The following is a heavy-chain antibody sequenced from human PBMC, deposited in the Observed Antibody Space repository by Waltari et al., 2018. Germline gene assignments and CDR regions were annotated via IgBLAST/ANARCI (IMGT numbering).Heavy chain of an antibody. CDR2: IRASADNT. CDR3: AIQSLSSGNYE. J-gene: IGHJ4*02. D-gene: IGHD1-26*01. V-gene: IGHV3-23*01. CDR1: GFTFSSYD. Sequence: EVQLLESGGGLVQPGGSLRLSCAASGFTFSSYDMSWVRQAPGKGLAWVSNIRASADNTYYADSVKGRFTTSRDNSKNTLYLQMNSLRAEDTAVYFCAIQSLSSGNYEWGQGTLVTVSS.